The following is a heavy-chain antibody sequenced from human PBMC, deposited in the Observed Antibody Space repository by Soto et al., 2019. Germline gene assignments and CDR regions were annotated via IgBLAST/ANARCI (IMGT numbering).Heavy chain of an antibody. CDR2: ISGSGGST. Sequence: QAGGTLRLCCAASGFTFSSYAMSWVRQAPGKGLEWVSAISGSGGSTYYADSVKGRFTISRDNSKNTLYLQMNSLRAEDTAVYYCAKDRPLGIDPIPILGRFLEWLIFDYWGQGTLVTVSS. J-gene: IGHJ4*02. CDR1: GFTFSSYA. D-gene: IGHD3-3*01. CDR3: AKDRPLGIDPIPILGRFLEWLIFDY. V-gene: IGHV3-23*01.